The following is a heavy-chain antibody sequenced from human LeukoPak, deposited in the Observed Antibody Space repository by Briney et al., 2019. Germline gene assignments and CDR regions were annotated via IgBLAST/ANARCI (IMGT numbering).Heavy chain of an antibody. V-gene: IGHV3-21*01. CDR2: ISSSSSYI. Sequence: GGSLRLSCAASGFTFSSYSMNWVRQAPGEGLEWVSSISSSSSYIYYADSVKGRFTISRDNAKNSLYLQMNSLRAEDTAVYYCARDGYDVDTAMVVPFDYWGQGTLVTVSS. D-gene: IGHD5-18*01. CDR1: GFTFSSYS. CDR3: ARDGYDVDTAMVVPFDY. J-gene: IGHJ4*02.